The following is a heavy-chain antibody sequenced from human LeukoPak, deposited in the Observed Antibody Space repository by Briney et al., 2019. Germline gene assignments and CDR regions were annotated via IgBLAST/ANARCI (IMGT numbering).Heavy chain of an antibody. CDR3: ARAFSSGNLMYYFDS. CDR1: GYIFTTYW. V-gene: IGHV5-51*01. Sequence: GESLKISCKGSGYIFTTYWIGWVRQTPGKGLEWVGIIFPGDSDTRYGPSFQGQVTVSVDKSISTAYLQWSSLKASDTAMYYCARAFSSGNLMYYFDSWGQGTLVTVSS. CDR2: IFPGDSDT. D-gene: IGHD3-22*01. J-gene: IGHJ4*02.